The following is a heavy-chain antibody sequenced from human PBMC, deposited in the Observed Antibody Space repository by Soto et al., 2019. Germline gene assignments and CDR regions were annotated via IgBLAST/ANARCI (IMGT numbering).Heavy chain of an antibody. V-gene: IGHV5-51*01. D-gene: IGHD2-2*01. CDR3: ARSYCSSTSCYSSYYYHHYMGV. CDR1: GYSITSYW. J-gene: IGHJ6*03. CDR2: IYPGDSDT. Sequence: PGESLKISCKGSGYSITSYWIGWVRQMPGKGLEWMGIIYPGDSDTRYSPSFQGQVTISADKSISTAYLQWSSLKASDTAMYYCARSYCSSTSCYSSYYYHHYMGVWGKGTTVTVSS.